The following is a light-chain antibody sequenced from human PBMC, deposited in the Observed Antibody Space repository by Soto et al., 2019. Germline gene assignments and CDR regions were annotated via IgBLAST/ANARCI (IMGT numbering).Light chain of an antibody. CDR3: QQYNNWPPIT. V-gene: IGKV3D-15*01. Sequence: ETVMTQSPATLSVSPGERATLSCRASQSVISKLAWYPQTPRQPTRLLIYGASTRATGIPARFSGSGAGTEFTLSISSMQSEDSSAYYYQQYNNWPPITFGQGTRLEIK. CDR1: QSVISK. J-gene: IGKJ5*01. CDR2: GAS.